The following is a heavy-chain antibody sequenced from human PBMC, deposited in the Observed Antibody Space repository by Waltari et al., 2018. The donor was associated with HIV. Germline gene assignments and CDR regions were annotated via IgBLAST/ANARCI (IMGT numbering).Heavy chain of an antibody. V-gene: IGHV1-3*01. CDR2: INAGNGNT. CDR1: GYTFTSYA. Sequence: QVQLVQSGAEVKKPGASVKVSCKASGYTFTSYAMHWVRQAPGQRLEWMGWINAGNGNTKYSQKFQGRVTITRDTSASTAYMELSSLRSEDTAVYYCARDPIAAPHWFDPWGQGTLVTVSS. CDR3: ARDPIAAPHWFDP. D-gene: IGHD6-6*01. J-gene: IGHJ5*02.